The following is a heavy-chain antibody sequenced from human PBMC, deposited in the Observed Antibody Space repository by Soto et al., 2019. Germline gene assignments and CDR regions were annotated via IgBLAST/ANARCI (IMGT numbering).Heavy chain of an antibody. V-gene: IGHV4-30-4*01. CDR3: ARVGYYDSSGYQVAFDI. J-gene: IGHJ3*02. CDR2: IYYSGNT. CDR1: GGSISSGDYY. D-gene: IGHD3-22*01. Sequence: SETLSLTCTISGGSISSGDYYWSWIRQPPGKGLEWIGYIYYSGNTYYNPSLKSRVTISVDTSKNQFSLKLSSVTAADTAVYYCARVGYYDSSGYQVAFDIWGQGTMVTVSS.